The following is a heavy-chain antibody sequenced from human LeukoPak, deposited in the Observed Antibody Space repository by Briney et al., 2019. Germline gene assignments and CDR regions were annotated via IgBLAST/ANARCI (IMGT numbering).Heavy chain of an antibody. D-gene: IGHD1-26*01. CDR2: ICTSGST. V-gene: IGHV4-4*07. Sequence: PSETLSLTCTVSGGSISSYYWSWIRQPAGKGLEWIGRICTSGSTNYNPSLKSRVTMSVDTSKNQFSLKLTSVTAADTAVYYCARNSGSYYYYAMDVWGHGTTVTVSS. CDR3: ARNSGSYYYYAMDV. CDR1: GGSISSYY. J-gene: IGHJ6*02.